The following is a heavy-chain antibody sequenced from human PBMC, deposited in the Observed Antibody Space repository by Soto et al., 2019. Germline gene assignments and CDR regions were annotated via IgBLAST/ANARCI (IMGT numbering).Heavy chain of an antibody. J-gene: IGHJ5*02. CDR3: ALVPAAMLSNWFDP. V-gene: IGHV2-5*02. D-gene: IGHD2-2*01. CDR2: IYWDDDK. Sequence: SGPTLVKPTQTLTLTCTFSGFSLSTSGVGVGWIRQPPGKALEWLALIYWDDDKRYSPSLKSRLTITKDTSKNQVVLTMTNMDPVDTATYYCALVPAAMLSNWFDPWGQGTLVTVSS. CDR1: GFSLSTSGVG.